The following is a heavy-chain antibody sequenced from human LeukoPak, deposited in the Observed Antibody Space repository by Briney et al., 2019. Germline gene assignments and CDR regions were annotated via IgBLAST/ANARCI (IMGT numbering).Heavy chain of an antibody. CDR1: GGSISTGSYY. V-gene: IGHV4-61*02. D-gene: IGHD2-15*01. Sequence: SQTLSLTCTVSGGSISTGSYYWSWIRQPAGKGLEWIGRIYTSGSTNYNPSLKSRLSISLDTSKRQVSLKLSSVTAADTAVYYCASVADYDAFDIWGQGTTVTVSS. J-gene: IGHJ3*02. CDR3: ASVADYDAFDI. CDR2: IYTSGST.